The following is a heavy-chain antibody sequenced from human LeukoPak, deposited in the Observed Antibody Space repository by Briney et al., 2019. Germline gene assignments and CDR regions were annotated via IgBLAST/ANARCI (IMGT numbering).Heavy chain of an antibody. Sequence: PSETLSLTCAVYGGSFSGYYWSWIRQPPGKGLEWIGEINHSGSTNYNPSLKSRVTISVDTSKNQFSLKLSSVTAADTAVYYCARRWYGYYYYYYMDVWGKGTTVTISS. CDR1: GGSFSGYY. CDR2: INHSGST. J-gene: IGHJ6*03. V-gene: IGHV4-34*01. CDR3: ARRWYGYYYYYYMDV. D-gene: IGHD1-14*01.